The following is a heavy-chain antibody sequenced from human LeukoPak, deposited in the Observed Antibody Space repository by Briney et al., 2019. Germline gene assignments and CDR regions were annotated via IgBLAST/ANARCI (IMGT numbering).Heavy chain of an antibody. Sequence: GGSLRLSCAASGFTFSNYAMSWVRQAPGKGLEWVSDIAGRSTYYSDSVTGRCTISRDISKDTQYLLLKRLSAEGTAVYYCAKVVGTSGWYFDYWGQGTLVTVSS. CDR1: GFTFSNYA. V-gene: IGHV3-23*01. CDR2: IAGRST. D-gene: IGHD1-1*01. CDR3: AKVVGTSGWYFDY. J-gene: IGHJ4*02.